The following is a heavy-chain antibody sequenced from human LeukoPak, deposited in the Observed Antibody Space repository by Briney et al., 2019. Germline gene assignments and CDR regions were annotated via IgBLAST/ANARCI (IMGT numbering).Heavy chain of an antibody. CDR3: ARRERGSTVTTLFYYFDY. V-gene: IGHV3-23*01. Sequence: PGGSLRLSCAASGFTFSSYAMSWVRQAPGKGLEWVSAISGSGGSTYYADSVKGRFTISRDNAKNSLYLQMNSLRAEDTAVYYCARRERGSTVTTLFYYFDYWGQGTLVTVSS. CDR1: GFTFSSYA. J-gene: IGHJ4*02. D-gene: IGHD4-11*01. CDR2: ISGSGGST.